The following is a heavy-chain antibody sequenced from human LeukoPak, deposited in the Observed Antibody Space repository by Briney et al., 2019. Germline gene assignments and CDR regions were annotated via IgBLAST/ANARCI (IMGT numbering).Heavy chain of an antibody. CDR3: ARERWFGEFYYYYGMDV. CDR2: IYTSGST. D-gene: IGHD3-10*01. V-gene: IGHV4-4*07. Sequence: SETLSLTCTVSGGSISSYYWSWIRQPAGKGLEWIGRIYTSGSTNYNPSLKSRVTMSVDTSKNQFSLKLSSVTAADTAVYYCARERWFGEFYYYYGMDVWGQGTTVTVS. CDR1: GGSISSYY. J-gene: IGHJ6*02.